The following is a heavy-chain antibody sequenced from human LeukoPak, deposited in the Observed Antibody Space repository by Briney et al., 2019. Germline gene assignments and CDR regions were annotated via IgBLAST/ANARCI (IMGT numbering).Heavy chain of an antibody. V-gene: IGHV4-39*01. Sequence: SETLSLTCTVSGCFISNHSYYWGWVRQPPGKGLEWIGSIYYSGSTHYNPSLKSRVTISVDTSKNQFSLKLSSVTAADTAVYYCASHNSLLRFFYWFPDYWGQGTLVTVSS. D-gene: IGHD3-9*01. CDR2: IYYSGST. J-gene: IGHJ4*02. CDR3: ASHNSLLRFFYWFPDY. CDR1: GCFISNHSYY.